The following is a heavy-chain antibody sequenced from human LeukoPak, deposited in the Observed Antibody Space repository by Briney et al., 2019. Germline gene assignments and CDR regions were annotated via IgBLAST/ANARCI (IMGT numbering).Heavy chain of an antibody. CDR2: IKQDGSEK. D-gene: IGHD4-17*01. Sequence: GGSLRLSCAASGFTFSSYWMSWVRQAPGKGLEWGDNIKQDGSEKYHVESVKGRFTISRDNAKNSLYLQMNSLRAEDTAVYYCAKVYEDYGDYVSGWFDPWGQGTLVTVSS. CDR3: AKVYEDYGDYVSGWFDP. V-gene: IGHV3-7*03. J-gene: IGHJ5*02. CDR1: GFTFSSYW.